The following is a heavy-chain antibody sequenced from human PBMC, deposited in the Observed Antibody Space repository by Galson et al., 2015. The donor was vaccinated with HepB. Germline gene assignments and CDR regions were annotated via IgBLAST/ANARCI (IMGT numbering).Heavy chain of an antibody. J-gene: IGHJ6*02. CDR2: ISYGGNNK. D-gene: IGHD3-10*01. CDR3: ARTMVRGVIPAYYYGMDV. Sequence: SLRLSCAASGFTFSSYSMHWVRQAPGKGLEWVSDISYGGNNKYYADSVKGRITISRDNSKNTLYLQMNSLRAEDMAVYYCARTMVRGVIPAYYYGMDVWGQGTTVTVSS. V-gene: IGHV3-30*04. CDR1: GFTFSSYS.